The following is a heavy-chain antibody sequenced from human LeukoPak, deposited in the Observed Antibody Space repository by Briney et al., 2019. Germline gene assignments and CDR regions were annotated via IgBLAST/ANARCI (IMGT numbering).Heavy chain of an antibody. V-gene: IGHV3-15*01. CDR1: GFTVNNAW. J-gene: IGHJ4*02. Sequence: PGGSLRLSCAASGFTVNNAWMSWVRQAPGKGLEWVGRIKSKTDGGATDYAALVKGRFTISRDDSKNMLYLQMNSLKTEDTAVYYYTTDGEDDSSGFYSDYWGQGTLVTVSS. CDR3: TTDGEDDSSGFYSDY. D-gene: IGHD3-22*01. CDR2: IKSKTDGGAT.